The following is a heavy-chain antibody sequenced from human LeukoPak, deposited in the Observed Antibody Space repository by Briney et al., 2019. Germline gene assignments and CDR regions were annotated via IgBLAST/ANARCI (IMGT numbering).Heavy chain of an antibody. Sequence: TETLSLTCTVSGGSISSSSYYWGWIRQPPGKGLEWIGSIYYSGSTYYNPSLKSRVTISVDASKNQFSLKLSSVTAADTAVYYCARHQTGTTDYWGQGTLVTVSS. CDR2: IYYSGST. J-gene: IGHJ4*02. CDR3: ARHQTGTTDY. V-gene: IGHV4-39*01. D-gene: IGHD1-7*01. CDR1: GGSISSSSYY.